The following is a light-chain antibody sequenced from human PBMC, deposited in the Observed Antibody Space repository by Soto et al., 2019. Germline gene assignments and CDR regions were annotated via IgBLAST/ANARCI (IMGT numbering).Light chain of an antibody. J-gene: IGLJ2*01. Sequence: QAVLTQPASVSGSPGQSITISCTGTSSDVGAYNFVSWYQQHPGKAPKLIIYQVTYRPSGVSNRFSGSKSGNTASLTISGLQAEDEADYYCKSFRGGNAMIFGGGTKVTVL. V-gene: IGLV2-14*01. CDR3: KSFRGGNAMI. CDR1: SSDVGAYNF. CDR2: QVT.